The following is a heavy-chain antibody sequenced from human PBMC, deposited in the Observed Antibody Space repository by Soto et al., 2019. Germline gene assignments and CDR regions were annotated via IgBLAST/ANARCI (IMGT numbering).Heavy chain of an antibody. Sequence: GGSLRLSCAASGFTFSSYWMHWVRQAPGKGLVHVSRIRGDGGYTDHAESVKGRFTISRDNAKNTLYLQMSSLRAEDTAVYYCGTHHYGFTSIDSWGQGTLVTVYS. CDR1: GFTFSSYW. CDR3: GTHHYGFTSIDS. J-gene: IGHJ5*01. D-gene: IGHD2-2*01. V-gene: IGHV3-74*01. CDR2: IRGDGGYT.